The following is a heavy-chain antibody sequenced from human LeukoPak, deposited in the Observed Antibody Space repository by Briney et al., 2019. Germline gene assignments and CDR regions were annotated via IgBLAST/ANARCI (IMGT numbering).Heavy chain of an antibody. V-gene: IGHV4-59*12. CDR3: ARRKAARPLSSWYFDL. CDR2: IYYSGST. Sequence: SETLSLTCTVSGGSISSYYWSWIRQPPGKGLEWIGYIYYSGSTNYNPSLKSRVTISVDTSKNQFSLKLSSVTAADTAVYYCARRKAARPLSSWYFDLWGRGTLVTVSS. CDR1: GGSISSYY. J-gene: IGHJ2*01. D-gene: IGHD6-6*01.